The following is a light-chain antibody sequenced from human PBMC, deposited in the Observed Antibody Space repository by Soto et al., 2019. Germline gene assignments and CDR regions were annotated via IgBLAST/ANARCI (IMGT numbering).Light chain of an antibody. V-gene: IGKV3-20*01. CDR3: QQDGGSVPWA. Sequence: ELVLTQSPGTLSLSPGERATVSCRASQTISRNYLVWYQKKPGQAPRLLIYGASTRATGIPDRFTGSGSGTDFTLTFTRLEPEDFAVYSCQQDGGSVPWAFGQGTKVE. CDR2: GAS. J-gene: IGKJ1*01. CDR1: QTISRNY.